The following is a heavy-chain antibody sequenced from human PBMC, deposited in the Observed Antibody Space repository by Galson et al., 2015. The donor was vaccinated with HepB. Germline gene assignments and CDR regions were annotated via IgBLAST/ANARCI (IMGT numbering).Heavy chain of an antibody. V-gene: IGHV1-3*01. J-gene: IGHJ6*02. Sequence: SVKVSCKASGYTFTSYAMHWVRQAPGQRLEWMGWINAGNGNTKYSQKFQGRVTITRDTSASTAYMELSSLRSEDTAVYYCARDAPTIVGATIIYYGMDVWGQGTTVTVSS. CDR3: ARDAPTIVGATIIYYGMDV. CDR1: GYTFTSYA. D-gene: IGHD1-26*01. CDR2: INAGNGNT.